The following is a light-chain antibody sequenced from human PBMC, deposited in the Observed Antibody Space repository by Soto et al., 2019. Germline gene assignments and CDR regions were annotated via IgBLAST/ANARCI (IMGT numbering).Light chain of an antibody. J-gene: IGLJ2*01. Sequence: QSALTQPPSASGSPGQSVTISCTGTSSDVGGYNYVSWYQQHPGKAPKLMIYEVSKRPSGVPDRFSGSKSGNTASLTVSGLQAADEADYHCRSYAGSLNLVFGGGTNLTVL. CDR1: SSDVGGYNY. CDR3: RSYAGSLNLV. CDR2: EVS. V-gene: IGLV2-8*01.